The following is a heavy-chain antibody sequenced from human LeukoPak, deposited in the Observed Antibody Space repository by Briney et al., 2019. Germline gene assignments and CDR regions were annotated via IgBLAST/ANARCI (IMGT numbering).Heavy chain of an antibody. CDR2: ISSSSSYI. D-gene: IGHD2-2*01. J-gene: IGHJ4*02. CDR1: GFTFSSYS. CDR3: ARDRGEVVPAARFDY. V-gene: IGHV3-21*01. Sequence: GGSVTLSCAASGFTFSSYSMKWVRQAPGRGLEWVSSISSSSSYIYHADSVKGPFHISRDNAKNSLYLQMNSLRAEDTAVYYCARDRGEVVPAARFDYWGQGTLVSVSS.